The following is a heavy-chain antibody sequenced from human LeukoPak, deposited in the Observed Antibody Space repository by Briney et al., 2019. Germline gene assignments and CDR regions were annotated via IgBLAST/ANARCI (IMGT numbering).Heavy chain of an antibody. CDR1: GGSFSGYY. D-gene: IGHD3-3*01. Sequence: PSETLSLTCAVYGGSFSGYYWSWIRQPPGKGLEWIGEINHSGSTNYNPSLKSRVTISVDTSKNQFSLKLSSVTAADTAVYYCARGRRYDFWSGYHRWWGQGTLVTVSS. CDR2: INHSGST. V-gene: IGHV4-34*01. J-gene: IGHJ4*02. CDR3: ARGRRYDFWSGYHRW.